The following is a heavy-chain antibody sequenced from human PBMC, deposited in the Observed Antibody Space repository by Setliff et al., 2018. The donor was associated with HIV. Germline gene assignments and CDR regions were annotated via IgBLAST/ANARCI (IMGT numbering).Heavy chain of an antibody. D-gene: IGHD3-10*01. V-gene: IGHV4-59*01. CDR2: IYYSGST. CDR3: ARDSVVRGVMVGMDV. Sequence: PSETLSLTCTVSGGSISSYYWSWIPQPPGKGLEWIGYIYYSGSTNYNPSLKSRVTISVDTSKNQFSLKLSSVTAADTAVYYCARDSVVRGVMVGMDVWGKGTTVTVSS. J-gene: IGHJ6*03. CDR1: GGSISSYY.